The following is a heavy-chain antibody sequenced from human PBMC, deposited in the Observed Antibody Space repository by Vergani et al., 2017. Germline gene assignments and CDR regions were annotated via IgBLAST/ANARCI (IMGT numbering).Heavy chain of an antibody. J-gene: IGHJ4*02. CDR1: GFTFSSYA. D-gene: IGHD3-10*01. CDR3: AKDYGSGSYPKETDY. Sequence: EVQLLESGGGLVQPGGSLRLSCAASGFTFSSYAMSWVRQAPGKGLEWVSAISGSGGSTYYADSVKGRFTISRDNSKNTLCLQMNSLRAEDTAVYYCAKDYGSGSYPKETDYWGQGTLVTVSS. V-gene: IGHV3-23*01. CDR2: ISGSGGST.